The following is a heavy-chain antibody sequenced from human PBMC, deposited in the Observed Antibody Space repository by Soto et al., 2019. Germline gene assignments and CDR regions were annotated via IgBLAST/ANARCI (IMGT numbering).Heavy chain of an antibody. Sequence: QVQLVQSGAEVKKPGSSVRVSCKASGDAFSFYTINWVRQAPGLGLEWMGRINPILTMSNYAQKFQGRVMFSADKSTSTAYMVLNSLRSEDTAMYFCATSYGSGYRAFDYWGQGALVTVSS. CDR1: GDAFSFYT. J-gene: IGHJ4*02. CDR2: INPILTMS. CDR3: ATSYGSGYRAFDY. V-gene: IGHV1-69*02. D-gene: IGHD3-10*01.